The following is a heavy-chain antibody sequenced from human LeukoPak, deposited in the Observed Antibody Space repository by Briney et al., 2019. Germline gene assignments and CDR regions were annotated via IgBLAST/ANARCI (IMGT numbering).Heavy chain of an antibody. CDR3: ARMSPYCSNGVCSWVDY. CDR2: ISSNGGGT. J-gene: IGHJ4*02. D-gene: IGHD2-8*01. CDR1: GFTFSSYA. V-gene: IGHV3-64*02. Sequence: GGSLRLSCVASGFTFSSYAMHWVRQAPGKGLEYVSAISSNGGGTYYADSVKGRFTISRDNSKNTLYLQMGSLRAEDMAVYYCARMSPYCSNGVCSWVDYWGQGTLVTVSS.